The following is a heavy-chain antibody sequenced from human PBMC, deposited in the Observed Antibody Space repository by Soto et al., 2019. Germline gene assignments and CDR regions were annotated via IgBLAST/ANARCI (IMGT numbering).Heavy chain of an antibody. V-gene: IGHV4-61*01. J-gene: IGHJ6*02. D-gene: IGHD3-22*01. CDR2: IYYSGST. Sequence: PSETLSLTCTVSGASVSSPTYYWNWIRQPPGKPLEWIGYIYYSGSTNYNPSLKSRVTISLDTSNDQFSLKLSSVTAADTAVYYCARDLEYYDSSGYVYYYGMDVWGQGTTVTVSS. CDR1: GASVSSPTYY. CDR3: ARDLEYYDSSGYVYYYGMDV.